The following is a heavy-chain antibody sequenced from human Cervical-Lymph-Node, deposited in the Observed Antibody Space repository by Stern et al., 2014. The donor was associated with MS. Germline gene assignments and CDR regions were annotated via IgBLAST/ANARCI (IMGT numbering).Heavy chain of an antibody. CDR1: GFSLSTSGMC. Sequence: QVTLRESGPALVKPTQTLTLTCTFSGFSLSTSGMCVSWIRQTPGKALEWLALIDWDDDKYYSTSLKTRLTISKDTSKNQGVLTMTNMDPVDTATYYCARTRDYYDSSGYLWAFDIWGQGTMVTVSS. J-gene: IGHJ3*02. V-gene: IGHV2-70*01. CDR3: ARTRDYYDSSGYLWAFDI. D-gene: IGHD3-22*01. CDR2: IDWDDDK.